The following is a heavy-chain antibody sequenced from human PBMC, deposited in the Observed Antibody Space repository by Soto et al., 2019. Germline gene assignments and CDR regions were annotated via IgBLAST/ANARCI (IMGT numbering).Heavy chain of an antibody. CDR2: IIPNYNTL. CDR3: ASGASRWYPSSVDS. Sequence: QAQVVQSGAEVRKPGSSVKLSCKAYEGTFNSYAIAWVRQPPGQGLEWMGEIIPNYNTLNYAQKIHDSVTTPAGGSPNPAHTELCSLIPDDTAVYFFASGASRWYPSSVDSSAPGTLVPVSS. D-gene: IGHD6-13*01. CDR1: EGTFNSYA. J-gene: IGHJ4*02. V-gene: IGHV1-69*01.